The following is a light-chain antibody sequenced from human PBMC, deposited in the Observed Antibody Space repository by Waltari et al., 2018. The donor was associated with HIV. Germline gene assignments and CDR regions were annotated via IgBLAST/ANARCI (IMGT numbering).Light chain of an antibody. J-gene: IGKJ1*01. Sequence: DIQMTQSPSSLPASVGDRVTITCRASQSIRNYLNWYQQKPGKAPSLLIYGASRLQSGVPSRFSGSGSGTDFTLTISSLQAEDFATYYCQQSYTTPPWTFGQGTKVEI. V-gene: IGKV1-39*01. CDR3: QQSYTTPPWT. CDR1: QSIRNY. CDR2: GAS.